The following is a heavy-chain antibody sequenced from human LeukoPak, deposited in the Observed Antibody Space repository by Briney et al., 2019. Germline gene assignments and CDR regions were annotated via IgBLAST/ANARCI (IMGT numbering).Heavy chain of an antibody. CDR3: ARDQYCSSTSCYGYYYYGMDV. CDR1: GGTFSSYA. Sequence: GSSVKVSCKASGGTFSSYAISWVRQAPGQGLEWMGRIIPILGIANYAQKFQGRVTITADKSTSTAYMELSSLRSEDTAVYYCARDQYCSSTSCYGYYYYGMDVWGQGTTVTVSS. V-gene: IGHV1-69*04. J-gene: IGHJ6*02. D-gene: IGHD2-2*01. CDR2: IIPILGIA.